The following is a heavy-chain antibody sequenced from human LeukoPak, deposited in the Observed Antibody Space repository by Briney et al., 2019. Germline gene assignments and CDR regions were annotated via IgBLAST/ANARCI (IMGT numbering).Heavy chain of an antibody. D-gene: IGHD2-2*02. V-gene: IGHV3-30-3*01. CDR2: ISYDGSNK. Sequence: GGSLRLSCAASGFTFSGYAMHWVRQAPGKGREWVAVISYDGSNKYYAASVKGRFTISRDNSKNTLYLKMNSLRAEDTAVYYCARDRGRYCSSTSCYTTETYYYYGMDVWGQGTTVTVSS. J-gene: IGHJ6*02. CDR3: ARDRGRYCSSTSCYTTETYYYYGMDV. CDR1: GFTFSGYA.